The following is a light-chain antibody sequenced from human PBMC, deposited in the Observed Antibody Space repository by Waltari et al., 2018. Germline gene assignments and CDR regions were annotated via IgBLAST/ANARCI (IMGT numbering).Light chain of an antibody. CDR1: SSDVGYNY. CDR2: DVS. CDR3: SSYITSSTL. Sequence: QSALTQPASVSGSPGQSITISCTGTSSDVGYNYVSWYQQFPGKAPKLVIYDVSHRPSGVSNRVSGSKSGNTASLTISGLQAEDEADYLCSSYITSSTLFGGGTKLTVL. V-gene: IGLV2-14*01. J-gene: IGLJ2*01.